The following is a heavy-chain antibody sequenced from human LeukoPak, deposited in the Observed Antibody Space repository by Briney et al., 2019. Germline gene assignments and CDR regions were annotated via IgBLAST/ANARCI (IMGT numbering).Heavy chain of an antibody. Sequence: GGSLRLSCAASGFTFSSYWMHWVRQAPGKGLEWVSSISSSSSYIYYADSVKGRFTISRDNAKNSLYLQMNSLRAEDTAVNYCASATKIAVAGNYWYFDLWGRGTLVTVSS. CDR2: ISSSSSYI. CDR3: ASATKIAVAGNYWYFDL. J-gene: IGHJ2*01. V-gene: IGHV3-21*01. CDR1: GFTFSSYW. D-gene: IGHD6-19*01.